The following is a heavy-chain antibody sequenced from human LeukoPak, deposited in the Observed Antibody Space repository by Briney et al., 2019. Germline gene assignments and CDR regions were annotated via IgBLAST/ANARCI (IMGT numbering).Heavy chain of an antibody. D-gene: IGHD4-23*01. V-gene: IGHV1-24*01. CDR3: ARDNSVEDTAWWFDP. Sequence: ASVKVSCKVSGYTLTELSMHWVRQAPGKGLEWIGGFDPEDGETIYAQKFQGRVTMTEDTSTDTAYMELSSLRSEDTAVYYCARDNSVEDTAWWFDPWGQGTLVTVSS. CDR1: GYTLTELS. CDR2: FDPEDGET. J-gene: IGHJ5*02.